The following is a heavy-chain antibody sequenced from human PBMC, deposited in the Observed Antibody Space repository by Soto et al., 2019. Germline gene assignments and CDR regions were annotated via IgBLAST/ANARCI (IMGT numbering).Heavy chain of an antibody. Sequence: GGSLRLSCAASGFSFSNYWMHWVRQVPGKGPMWVSRINGDGSTTSYADSVKGRFTISRDNAKNTVYLQMNSLRAEDTAVYYCAKGVPGIAVAGTGYFQHWGQGTLVTVSS. CDR1: GFSFSNYW. J-gene: IGHJ1*01. CDR3: AKGVPGIAVAGTGYFQH. D-gene: IGHD6-19*01. CDR2: INGDGSTT. V-gene: IGHV3-74*01.